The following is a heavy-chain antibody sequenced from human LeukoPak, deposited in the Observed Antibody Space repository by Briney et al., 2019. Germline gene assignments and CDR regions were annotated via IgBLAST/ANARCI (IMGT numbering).Heavy chain of an antibody. D-gene: IGHD3-3*01. V-gene: IGHV3-23*01. CDR3: VKAQRGFDDFWSGYDY. Sequence: GGSLRLSCAASGFTFSRYFLAWVRQAPGKGLEWVASIFAGSGTTHYADSVKGRFTISRDNSQNTLYIQMESLRVEDTAVYYCVKAQRGFDDFWSGYDYWSQRSLVTVSS. CDR2: IFAGSGTT. J-gene: IGHJ4*02. CDR1: GFTFSRYF.